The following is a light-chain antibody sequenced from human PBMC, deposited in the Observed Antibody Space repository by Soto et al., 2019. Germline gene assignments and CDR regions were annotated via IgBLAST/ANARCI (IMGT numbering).Light chain of an antibody. CDR1: ESISNW. CDR3: QQYRRLES. V-gene: IGKV1-5*03. J-gene: IGKJ1*01. CDR2: KAS. Sequence: DIQMTQSPSTLSASVGDRVTITCRASESISNWLAWYQQKPGETPKLLIYKASSLETGVPSRFSGSGSETEFTLTISSLQPDDFATYYCQQYRRLESFGQGTKV.